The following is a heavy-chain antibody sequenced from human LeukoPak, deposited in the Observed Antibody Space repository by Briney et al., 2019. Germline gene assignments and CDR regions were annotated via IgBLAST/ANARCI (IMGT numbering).Heavy chain of an antibody. Sequence: SETLSLTCAVYGGSFSGYYWSWIRQPPGKGLEWIGEINHSGSTNYNPSLKSRVTISVDTSKNQFSLKLSSVTAADTAVYYCAREEFRGTYNGWGQGTLVTVSS. V-gene: IGHV4-34*01. D-gene: IGHD1-14*01. CDR1: GGSFSGYY. CDR3: AREEFRGTYNG. CDR2: INHSGST. J-gene: IGHJ4*02.